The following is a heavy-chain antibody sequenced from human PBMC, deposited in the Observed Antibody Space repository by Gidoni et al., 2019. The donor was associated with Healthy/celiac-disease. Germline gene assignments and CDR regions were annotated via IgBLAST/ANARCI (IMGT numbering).Heavy chain of an antibody. CDR1: GFNFSSYS. CDR3: ARLYDFWSGYEEGRYYYGMDV. V-gene: IGHV3-21*01. CDR2: ISSSSSYI. J-gene: IGHJ6*02. D-gene: IGHD3-3*01. Sequence: EVQLVESGGGLVKPGGSLSLSCAASGFNFSSYSMNWVRQAPGKGLEWVSSISSSSSYIYYADSVKGRFTISRDNAKNSLYLKMNSLRAEDTAVYYCARLYDFWSGYEEGRYYYGMDVWGQGTTVTVSS.